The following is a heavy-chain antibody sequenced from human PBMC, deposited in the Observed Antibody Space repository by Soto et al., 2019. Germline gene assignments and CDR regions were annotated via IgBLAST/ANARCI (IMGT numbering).Heavy chain of an antibody. Sequence: GGSLRLSCAASGFTFSSYAMSWVRQAPGKGLEWVSGISGNGGSTYYADSVKGRFIISRDNSKNTLYLQMNSLRAEDTAIYYCAKSLRYFDWLPNTFFDYWGQGTLVTVSS. V-gene: IGHV3-23*01. CDR2: ISGNGGST. CDR1: GFTFSSYA. D-gene: IGHD3-9*01. CDR3: AKSLRYFDWLPNTFFDY. J-gene: IGHJ4*02.